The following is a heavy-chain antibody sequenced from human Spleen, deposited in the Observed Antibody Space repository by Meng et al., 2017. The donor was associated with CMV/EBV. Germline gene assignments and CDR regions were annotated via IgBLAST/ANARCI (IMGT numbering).Heavy chain of an antibody. Sequence: GESLKISCAASGFTFSNYAIHWVRQAPGKGLEWVAVISYDGSHKNFADSVKGRFSISRDQSKKMVYLQMNSLRAEDTAVYYCARGSYDVLAGLWDWGQGTLVTVSS. V-gene: IGHV3-30*04. D-gene: IGHD3-9*01. J-gene: IGHJ4*02. CDR1: GFTFSNYA. CDR3: ARGSYDVLAGLWD. CDR2: ISYDGSHK.